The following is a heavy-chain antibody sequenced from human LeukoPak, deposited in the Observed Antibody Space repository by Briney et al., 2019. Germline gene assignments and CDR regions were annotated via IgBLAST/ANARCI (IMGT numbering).Heavy chain of an antibody. D-gene: IGHD3-22*01. CDR1: GSGLTFSGHA. Sequence: GGSLRLPCVASGSGLTFSGHAMAWVRQGPGKGLEWVSGISDSGGRTHYADSVKGRFTISRDNSKNTLYLQMSSLRAEDTAVYYCVGCGMSRSDYFGYYYYGMDVWGQGTTVTVSS. CDR3: VGCGMSRSDYFGYYYYGMDV. J-gene: IGHJ6*02. V-gene: IGHV3-23*01. CDR2: ISDSGGRT.